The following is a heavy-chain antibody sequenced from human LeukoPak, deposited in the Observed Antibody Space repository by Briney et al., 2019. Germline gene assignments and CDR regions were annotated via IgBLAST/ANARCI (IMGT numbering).Heavy chain of an antibody. CDR2: IYYSGST. CDR3: ARDRTTVTPKATYYYGMDV. CDR1: GGSVSSGSYY. J-gene: IGHJ6*02. V-gene: IGHV4-61*01. D-gene: IGHD4-11*01. Sequence: PSETLSLTCTVSGGSVSSGSYYWSWIRQPPGTGLERTGYIYYSGSTTYNPSLMGRVTISVDTSKNQFSLKLSSVTAADTAVYYCARDRTTVTPKATYYYGMDVWGQGTTVTVSS.